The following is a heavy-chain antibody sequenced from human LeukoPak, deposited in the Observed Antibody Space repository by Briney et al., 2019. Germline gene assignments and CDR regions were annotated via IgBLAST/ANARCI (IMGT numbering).Heavy chain of an antibody. Sequence: GGSLRLSCAASGFTFSDYYMSWIRQAPGKGLEWVSYISSSGSTIYYADSLKGRFTISRDNAKNSLYLNIHSLRAEDTAVYYCARDRADPDYGDYVFAYWGQGTLVTVSS. CDR1: GFTFSDYY. J-gene: IGHJ4*02. D-gene: IGHD4-17*01. CDR3: ARDRADPDYGDYVFAY. CDR2: ISSSGSTI. V-gene: IGHV3-11*04.